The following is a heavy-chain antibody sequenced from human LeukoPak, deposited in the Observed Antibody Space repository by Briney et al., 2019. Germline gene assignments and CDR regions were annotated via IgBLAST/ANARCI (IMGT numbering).Heavy chain of an antibody. CDR2: IRNKANNYAT. J-gene: IGHJ6*03. V-gene: IGHV3-73*01. D-gene: IGHD1-26*01. CDR3: ARDPYSGSYGADYYYYMDV. Sequence: PGGSLRLSCAASGFTFSGSAMHWVRQASGKGLEWVGRIRNKANNYATTYTASVKGRFTISRDNAKSSLYLQMNSLRAEDTAVYYCARDPYSGSYGADYYYYMDVWGKGTTVTISS. CDR1: GFTFSGSA.